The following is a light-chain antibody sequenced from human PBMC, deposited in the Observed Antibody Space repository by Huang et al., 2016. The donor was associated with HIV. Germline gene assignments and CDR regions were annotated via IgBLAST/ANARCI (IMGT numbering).Light chain of an antibody. CDR2: EVS. CDR1: ESPLHSDWQTS. V-gene: IGKV2-29*02. CDR3: MQGVHLLSFT. J-gene: IGKJ3*01. Sequence: DVVMTQTPLSLSVTPGQPASISCKFSESPLHSDWQTSLYWSVQKPGQTPQLLIYEVSSRFSGVPDRFGGIVSGTDFTLKISRVEAEDVGVYYCMQGVHLLSFTFGPGTKVDIK.